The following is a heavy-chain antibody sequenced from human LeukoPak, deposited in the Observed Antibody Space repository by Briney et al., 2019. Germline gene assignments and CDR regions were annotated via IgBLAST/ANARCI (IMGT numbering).Heavy chain of an antibody. CDR2: IYPDDPDI. V-gene: IGHV5-51*01. D-gene: IGHD3-22*01. CDR1: GFRFANSW. J-gene: IGHJ3*01. Sequence: GESLKISCKGSGFRFANSWIGWVRQVSGKGLEWMGTIYPDDPDIRYSPSFQGQVTISGDKSSSTVYLQWNSLKASDTAMYFCAKKRSSGYYDSGGYAIDAFDVWGQGTMVTVSS. CDR3: AKKRSSGYYDSGGYAIDAFDV.